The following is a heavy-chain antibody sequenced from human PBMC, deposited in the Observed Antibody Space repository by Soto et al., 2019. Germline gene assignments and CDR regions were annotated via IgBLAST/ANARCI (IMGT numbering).Heavy chain of an antibody. Sequence: QVQLVQSGAEVKEPGASVKVSCKASGYTFTSYAMYWVRQAPGQRLEWMGWINVGNGNTKYSQKFQGRVTITRDTSASTAYMELSSLRSEDTAVYYCATLYGGGTVSFDYWGQGTLVTVSS. V-gene: IGHV1-3*01. J-gene: IGHJ4*02. CDR1: GYTFTSYA. CDR3: ATLYGGGTVSFDY. D-gene: IGHD3-16*01. CDR2: INVGNGNT.